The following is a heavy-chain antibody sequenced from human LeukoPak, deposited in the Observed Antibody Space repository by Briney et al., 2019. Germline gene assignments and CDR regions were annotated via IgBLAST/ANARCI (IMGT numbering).Heavy chain of an antibody. CDR1: GGSVSSGSYY. V-gene: IGHV4-31*03. Sequence: SETLSLTCTVSGGSVSSGSYYWSWIRQHPGKGLEWIGYIYYSGSTYYNPSLKSRVAISVDTSKNQFSLMLYSVTAADTAVYYCARVDSSTYYSSPWGQGALVTVSS. J-gene: IGHJ5*02. D-gene: IGHD3-22*01. CDR2: IYYSGST. CDR3: ARVDSSTYYSSP.